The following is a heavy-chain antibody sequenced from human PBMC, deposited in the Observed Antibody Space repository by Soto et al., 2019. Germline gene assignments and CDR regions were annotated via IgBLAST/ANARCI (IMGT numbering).Heavy chain of an antibody. V-gene: IGHV1-69*13. CDR2: IIPIFGTA. J-gene: IGHJ6*02. CDR1: GYTFTGYY. D-gene: IGHD5-18*01. Sequence: ASVKVSCKASGYTFTGYYMHWVRQAPGQGLEWMGGIIPIFGTANYAQKFQGRVTITADESTSTAYMELSSLRSEDTAVYYCAASGYSSDYYYGMDVWGQGTTVTVSS. CDR3: AASGYSSDYYYGMDV.